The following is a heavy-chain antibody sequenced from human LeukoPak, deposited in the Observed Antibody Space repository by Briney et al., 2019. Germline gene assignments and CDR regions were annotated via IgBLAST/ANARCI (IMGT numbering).Heavy chain of an antibody. CDR2: IYYSGST. CDR3: ARHAEQWLVRTHFDY. Sequence: PGGSLRLSCAASGFTFSSYAMSWIRQPPGKGLEWIGYIYYSGSTNYNPSLKSRVTISVDTSKNQFSLKLSSVTAADTAVYYCARHAEQWLVRTHFDYWGQGTLVTVSS. CDR1: GFTFSSYA. D-gene: IGHD6-19*01. J-gene: IGHJ4*02. V-gene: IGHV4-59*08.